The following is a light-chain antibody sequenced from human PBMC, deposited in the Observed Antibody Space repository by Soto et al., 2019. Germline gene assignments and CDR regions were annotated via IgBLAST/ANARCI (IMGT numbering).Light chain of an antibody. J-gene: IGKJ1*01. CDR1: QSVGTY. CDR3: QQYDNLPPWT. V-gene: IGKV3-15*01. Sequence: EIVMTQSPATLSVSPGERATLSCKASQSVGTYLAWYQQKPDQAPRLLIYGASTRAAGVPARFSGGGSGTEFTLTIRSLQSEDFAIYHCQQYDNLPPWTFGQGTKGEIK. CDR2: GAS.